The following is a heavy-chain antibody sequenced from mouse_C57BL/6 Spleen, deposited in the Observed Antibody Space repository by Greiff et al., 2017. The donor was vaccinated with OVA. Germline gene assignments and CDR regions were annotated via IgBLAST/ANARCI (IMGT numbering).Heavy chain of an antibody. V-gene: IGHV5-17*01. J-gene: IGHJ3*01. CDR3: ARHGSWRGFAY. CDR1: GFTFSDYG. D-gene: IGHD1-1*02. CDR2: ISSGGSAI. Sequence: EVQLVESGGGLVKPGGSLKLSCAASGFTFSDYGMHWVRQAPEKGLEWVAYISSGGSAIYYADTVKGRFTFSRDNAKNTLFLQMTSLRSEDTAMYYCARHGSWRGFAYWGQGTLVTVSA.